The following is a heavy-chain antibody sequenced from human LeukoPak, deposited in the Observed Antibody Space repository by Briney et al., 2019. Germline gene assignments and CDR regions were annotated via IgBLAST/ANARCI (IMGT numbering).Heavy chain of an antibody. Sequence: PGGSLSLSCAASGFTFSSYAMHWVRQAPGKGLEWVAVISYDGSNKYYADSVKGRFTISRDNSKNTLYLQMNSLRAEDTAVYYCASNYYCSGGSCRDSPFDYWGQGTLATVSS. CDR2: ISYDGSNK. D-gene: IGHD2-15*01. CDR3: ASNYYCSGGSCRDSPFDY. J-gene: IGHJ4*02. V-gene: IGHV3-30*04. CDR1: GFTFSSYA.